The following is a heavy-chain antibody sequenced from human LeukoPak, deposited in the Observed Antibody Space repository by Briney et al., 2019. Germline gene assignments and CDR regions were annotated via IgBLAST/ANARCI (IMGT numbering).Heavy chain of an antibody. D-gene: IGHD6-19*01. CDR2: ISSGGDYT. CDR1: GFTFSSYA. J-gene: IGHJ4*02. V-gene: IGHV3-23*01. Sequence: PGGSLRRSCAASGFTFSSYAMSWVRQAPGKGPEWVTGISSGGDYTYYGDSVKGRFTISRDNSKNTLYLQMNSLRVEDTAVYYCANARYYNSDWYGLDYWGQGTQVTVSS. CDR3: ANARYYNSDWYGLDY.